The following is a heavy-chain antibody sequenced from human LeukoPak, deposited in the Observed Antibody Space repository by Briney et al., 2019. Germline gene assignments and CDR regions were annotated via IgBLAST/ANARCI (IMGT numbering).Heavy chain of an antibody. CDR1: GGSFSGYY. J-gene: IGHJ4*02. CDR2: INHSGST. D-gene: IGHD3/OR15-3a*01. Sequence: SETLSLTCAVYGGSFSGYYWSWIRQPPGKGLEWIGEINHSGSTNYNPSPKSRVTISVDTSKNQFSLKLSSVTAADTAVYYCARASPSGTGYYPFDYWGQGTLVTVSS. CDR3: ARASPSGTGYYPFDY. V-gene: IGHV4-34*01.